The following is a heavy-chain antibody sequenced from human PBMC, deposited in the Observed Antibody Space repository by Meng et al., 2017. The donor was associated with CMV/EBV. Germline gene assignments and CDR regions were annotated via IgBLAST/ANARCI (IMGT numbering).Heavy chain of an antibody. CDR1: GYSISSGYY. CDR2: IYHSGST. CDR3: ARREHGGYSYGYVYSSSWYRSWFDP. D-gene: IGHD5-18*01. V-gene: IGHV4-38-2*02. J-gene: IGHJ5*02. Sequence: GSLRLSCTVSGYSISSGYYWGWSRQPPGKGLEWIGSIYHSGSTYYNPSLKSRVTISVDTSKNQFSLKLSSVTAADTAVYYCARREHGGYSYGYVYSSSWYRSWFDPWGQGTLVTVSS.